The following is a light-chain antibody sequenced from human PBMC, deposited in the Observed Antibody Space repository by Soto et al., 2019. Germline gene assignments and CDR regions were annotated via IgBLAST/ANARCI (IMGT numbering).Light chain of an antibody. CDR1: QSVSTY. V-gene: IGKV3-11*01. CDR3: QQRSNWPPWT. CDR2: DAS. Sequence: EIVLTQSPATPSLSPGERVTLFCRASQSVSTYLAWYQQKPGQAPRLLIYDASNRATGIPARFSGSGSGTDFTLTISSLEPEDFAVYYCQQRSNWPPWTFGQGTKVEIK. J-gene: IGKJ1*01.